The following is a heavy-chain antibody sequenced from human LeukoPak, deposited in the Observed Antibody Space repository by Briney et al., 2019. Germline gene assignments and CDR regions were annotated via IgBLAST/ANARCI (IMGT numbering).Heavy chain of an antibody. D-gene: IGHD5-12*01. CDR3: TKRGGYNFDY. CDR2: ISGNGGAT. Sequence: GGSLRLSCAASGFTFSSYAMSWVRQAPGKGLEWVSLISGNGGATYYADSVKGRVTISRDNSKGTRYLQMNTLRAEDTVIYYCTKRGGYNFDYWGQGTLVTVSS. V-gene: IGHV3-23*01. J-gene: IGHJ4*02. CDR1: GFTFSSYA.